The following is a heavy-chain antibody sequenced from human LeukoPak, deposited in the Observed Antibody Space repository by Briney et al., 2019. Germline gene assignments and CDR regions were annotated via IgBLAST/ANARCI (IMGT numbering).Heavy chain of an antibody. D-gene: IGHD3-16*01. J-gene: IGHJ6*03. V-gene: IGHV3-23*01. CDR2: ISGSGYYT. CDR1: GSGFTFGNFA. CDR3: AKDGSWGDYYFYFYMDV. Sequence: GGSLRLSCEASGSGFTFGNFAMSWVRQAPGKGLEWVSGISGSGYYTYYADSVKGRYTISRDNSKNTLYIQMNSLRAEDTAVYYCAKDGSWGDYYFYFYMDVWGKGTTVTVSS.